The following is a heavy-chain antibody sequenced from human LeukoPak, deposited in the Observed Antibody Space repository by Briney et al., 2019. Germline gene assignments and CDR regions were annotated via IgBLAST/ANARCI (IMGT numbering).Heavy chain of an antibody. V-gene: IGHV3-33*01. CDR1: GFTFSSYG. J-gene: IGHJ4*02. D-gene: IGHD3-10*01. CDR3: ARRAYGSGSYFDY. CDR2: IWYDGSNK. Sequence: PGRSLRLSCAASGFTFSSYGMHWVRQAPGKGLEWVAVIWYDGSNKYYADSVKGRFTISRDNSKNTLYLQMNSLRAEDTAVYYCARRAYGSGSYFDYWGQGTLVTVSP.